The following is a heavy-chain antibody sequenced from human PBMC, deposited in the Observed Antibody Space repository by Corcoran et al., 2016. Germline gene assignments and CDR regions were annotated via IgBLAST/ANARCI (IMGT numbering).Heavy chain of an antibody. D-gene: IGHD4-17*01. J-gene: IGHJ4*02. Sequence: QVTLKESGPVLVKPTETLTLTCTVSGFSLSNARMGVSWIRQPPGKALEWLAHIFSNDEKSYSTSLKSRLTISNDTSKSQVVLTMTNMDPVDTATYYGARIQPASGYGDYDYWGQGTLVTVSS. CDR1: GFSLSNARMG. CDR2: IFSNDEK. V-gene: IGHV2-26*01. CDR3: ARIQPASGYGDYDY.